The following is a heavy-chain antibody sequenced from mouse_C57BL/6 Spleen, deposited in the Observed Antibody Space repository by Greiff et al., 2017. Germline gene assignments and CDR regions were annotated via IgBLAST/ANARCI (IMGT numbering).Heavy chain of an antibody. CDR2: IDPENGDT. CDR1: GFNIKDDY. D-gene: IGHD2-5*01. Sequence: VQLQHSGAELVRPGASVKLSCTASGFNIKDDYMHWVKQRPEQGLEWIGWIDPENGDTEYASKFQGKATITADTSSNTAYLQLSSLTSEDTAVYYCTTLYYSNYPFDYWGQGTTLTVSS. CDR3: TTLYYSNYPFDY. V-gene: IGHV14-4*01. J-gene: IGHJ2*01.